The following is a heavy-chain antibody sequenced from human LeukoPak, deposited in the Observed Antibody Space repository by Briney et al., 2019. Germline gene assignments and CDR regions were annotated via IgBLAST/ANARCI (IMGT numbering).Heavy chain of an antibody. Sequence: ASLKVSCKASGYTFTGYYIHWVRQAPGQGLEWMGWINPKRGDTDYAQRFQGGITMARDTSMSTAFMELYSLTSDGTAVYYCVRDIAGSEYDNSGVYWGQGTLVTVS. V-gene: IGHV1-2*02. CDR2: INPKRGDT. D-gene: IGHD3-22*01. CDR1: GYTFTGYY. CDR3: VRDIAGSEYDNSGVY. J-gene: IGHJ4*02.